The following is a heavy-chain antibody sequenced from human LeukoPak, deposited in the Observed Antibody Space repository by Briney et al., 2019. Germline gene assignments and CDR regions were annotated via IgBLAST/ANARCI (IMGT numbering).Heavy chain of an antibody. D-gene: IGHD4-17*01. CDR3: AKSHPPTVTTEEGEYLQH. CDR1: GFTFSSFG. V-gene: IGHV3-30*18. Sequence: PGGSLRLSCAASGFTFSSFGMHWVRQAPGQGLEWVAVISFDGSIQYYAGSVKGRFTIYRDNFKNTVYLQMNRLRAEETAVYYCAKSHPPTVTTEEGEYLQHWGQGTLVTVSS. J-gene: IGHJ1*01. CDR2: ISFDGSIQ.